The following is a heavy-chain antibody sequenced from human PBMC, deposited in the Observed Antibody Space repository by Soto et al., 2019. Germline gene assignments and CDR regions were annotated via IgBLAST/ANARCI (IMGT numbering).Heavy chain of an antibody. CDR1: GFTFSSYG. V-gene: IGHV3-30*03. CDR3: VSDRGYGHASVPYS. D-gene: IGHD5-18*01. J-gene: IGHJ4*02. CDR2: ISYDGGLQ. Sequence: QAQLVESGGGVVQPGRSLRLSCAASGFTFSSYGMHWVRQAPGTGLEWEAVISYDGGLQHYADSVKGRFTISRDNSKNMVLLQMNILRAEDTAVYYCVSDRGYGHASVPYSWGQGTLVSVSS.